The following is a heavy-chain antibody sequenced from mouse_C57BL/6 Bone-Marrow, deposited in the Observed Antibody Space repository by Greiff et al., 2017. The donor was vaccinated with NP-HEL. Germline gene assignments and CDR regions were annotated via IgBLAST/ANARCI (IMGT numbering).Heavy chain of an antibody. CDR2: ISNLAYSI. Sequence: EVQGVESGGGLVQPGGSLKLSCAASGFTFSDYGMAWVRQAPRKGPEWVAFISNLAYSIYYADTVTGRFTISRENAKNTLYLEMSSLRSEDTAMYYCARNYDGYYGFAYWGQGTLVTVSA. J-gene: IGHJ3*01. CDR1: GFTFSDYG. D-gene: IGHD2-3*01. V-gene: IGHV5-15*01. CDR3: ARNYDGYYGFAY.